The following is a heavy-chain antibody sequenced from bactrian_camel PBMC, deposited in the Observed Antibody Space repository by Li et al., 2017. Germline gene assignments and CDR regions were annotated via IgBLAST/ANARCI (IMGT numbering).Heavy chain of an antibody. V-gene: IGHV3S55*01. CDR3: AAGLRRTYEPYEYNY. CDR1: GDIIGRYC. J-gene: IGHJ4*01. D-gene: IGHD3*01. Sequence: QLVESGGGSVQVGGSLRLSCVASGDIIGRYCMGWFRQIPDREREGVAGIESDGSTSYADSVKGRFTVSRDNSKKTLYLEMDSLKPEDTSVYYCAAGLRRTYEPYEYNYWGQGTQVTVS. CDR2: IESDGST.